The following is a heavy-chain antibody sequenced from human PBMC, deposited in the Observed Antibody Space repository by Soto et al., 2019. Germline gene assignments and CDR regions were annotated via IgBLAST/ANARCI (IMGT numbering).Heavy chain of an antibody. D-gene: IGHD5-18*01. Sequence: SETLSLTCAVYGGSFSGYYWSWIRQPPGKGLEWIGEINHSGSTNYNPSLKSRVTISVATSKNQFSLKLSSVTAADTAVYYCARGLGYSYGHYYYYGMDVWGQGTTVTVSS. V-gene: IGHV4-34*01. CDR1: GGSFSGYY. CDR2: INHSGST. CDR3: ARGLGYSYGHYYYYGMDV. J-gene: IGHJ6*02.